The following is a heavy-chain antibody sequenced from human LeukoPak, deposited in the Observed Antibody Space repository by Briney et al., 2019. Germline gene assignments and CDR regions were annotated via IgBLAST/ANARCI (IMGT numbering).Heavy chain of an antibody. CDR1: EYSFPNYC. V-gene: IGHV5-51*01. D-gene: IGHD1-26*01. Sequence: GESLKISCKHSEYSFPNYCIGWVRQMPGKGLEWMGIIYPDDSDTRYSPSFQGQVTISADRSISTAYLQWSSLKASDTAMYYCARDHSSASYTYYYYYIDVWGKGTTVTVSS. CDR3: ARDHSSASYTYYYYYIDV. J-gene: IGHJ6*03. CDR2: IYPDDSDT.